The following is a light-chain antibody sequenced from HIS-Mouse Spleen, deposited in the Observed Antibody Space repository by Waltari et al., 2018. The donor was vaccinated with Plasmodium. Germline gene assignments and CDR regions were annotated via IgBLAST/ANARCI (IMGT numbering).Light chain of an antibody. CDR3: QQYNNWSFT. CDR2: GAS. Sequence: EIVMTQSPATLSVSPGERATLSCRASQSVSSNLAWYQQKPGQAPRLLIYGASTRATGIPARFSGSGSGTELTLTISSLQSEDVAVYYCQQYNNWSFTFGPGTKVDIK. J-gene: IGKJ3*01. V-gene: IGKV3-15*01. CDR1: QSVSSN.